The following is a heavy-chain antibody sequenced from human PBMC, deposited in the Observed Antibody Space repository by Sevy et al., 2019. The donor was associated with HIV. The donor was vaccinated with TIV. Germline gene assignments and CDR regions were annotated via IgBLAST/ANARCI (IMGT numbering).Heavy chain of an antibody. CDR3: ARNLGALPNYYYGVDV. CDR1: GFTFSSYG. CDR2: ISESDERI. J-gene: IGHJ6*02. Sequence: GWSLRLSCGASGFTFSSYGMSWVRQAPGKGLEWISTISESDERIKHADSVKGRFTISRDNSKKILYLQMRSLRAEDTAVYYCARNLGALPNYYYGVDVWGQGTTVTVSS. D-gene: IGHD6-6*01. V-gene: IGHV3-23*01.